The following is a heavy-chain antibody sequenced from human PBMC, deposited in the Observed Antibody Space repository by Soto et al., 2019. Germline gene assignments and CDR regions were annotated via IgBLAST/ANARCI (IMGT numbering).Heavy chain of an antibody. Sequence: QVQLVESGGGVVQPGRSLRLSCAASGFTFSRYGMHWVRQAPGKGLEWVAVIWYDGSNKYYEDFVKGRFTISRDNSNNTLYLQMNSLRAEDTAVYYCARDPTETNYYYYYMDVWGKGTTVTVSS. D-gene: IGHD1-7*01. CDR2: IWYDGSNK. J-gene: IGHJ6*03. CDR3: ARDPTETNYYYYYMDV. V-gene: IGHV3-33*01. CDR1: GFTFSRYG.